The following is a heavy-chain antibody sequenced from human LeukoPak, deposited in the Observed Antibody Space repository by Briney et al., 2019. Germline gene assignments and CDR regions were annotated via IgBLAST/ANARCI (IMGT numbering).Heavy chain of an antibody. CDR3: TSIVGGRSFDY. V-gene: IGHV3-72*01. D-gene: IGHD1-26*01. CDR1: GFTFSSFG. Sequence: PGGSLRLSCAASGFTFSSFGMHWVRQAPGKGLEWVGRTRNRANSYTTEYAASVKGRFTISRDDSKNSLYLQMMSLETEDTAVYYCTSIVGGRSFDYWGQGTLVTVSS. J-gene: IGHJ4*02. CDR2: TRNRANSYTT.